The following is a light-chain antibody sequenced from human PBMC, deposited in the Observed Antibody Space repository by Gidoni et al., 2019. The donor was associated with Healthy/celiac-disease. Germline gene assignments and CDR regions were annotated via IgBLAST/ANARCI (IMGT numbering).Light chain of an antibody. V-gene: IGKV3-11*01. CDR2: DAS. J-gene: IGKJ4*01. Sequence: EILLTQSPATLSLSPGERATRSCRASQSVSSYLAWYQQKPGQAPRLLIYDASNRATAIPARFSGSGSGTDFTLTSSSLEPEDFAVYYCQQRSNWPLTFGGGTKVEIK. CDR1: QSVSSY. CDR3: QQRSNWPLT.